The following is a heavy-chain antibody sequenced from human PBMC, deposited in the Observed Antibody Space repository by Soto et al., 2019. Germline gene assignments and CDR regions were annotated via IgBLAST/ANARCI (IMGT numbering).Heavy chain of an antibody. J-gene: IGHJ4*02. Sequence: GGSLRLSCAASGFTFSSYAMSWVRQAPGKGLEWVSAISGSGGSTYYADSVKGRFTISRDNSKNTLYLQMNSLRAEDTAVYYCAKDLSVVVAPTPNVWDYWGQGTLVTVSS. CDR1: GFTFSSYA. D-gene: IGHD2-15*01. CDR3: AKDLSVVVAPTPNVWDY. CDR2: ISGSGGST. V-gene: IGHV3-23*01.